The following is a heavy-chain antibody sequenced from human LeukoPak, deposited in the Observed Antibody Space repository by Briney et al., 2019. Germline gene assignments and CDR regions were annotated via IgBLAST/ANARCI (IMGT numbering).Heavy chain of an antibody. J-gene: IGHJ6*03. D-gene: IGHD3-10*01. CDR1: GYTFTSYD. Sequence: ASVKVSCKASGYTFTSYDINWVRQATGQGLEWMGWMNPNSGNTGYAQKFQGRVTMTRNTSISTAYMKLSSLRSEDTAVYYCARGRDYYGSGSHLGPPRPARDYYMDVWGKGTTVTVSS. CDR3: ARGRDYYGSGSHLGPPRPARDYYMDV. CDR2: MNPNSGNT. V-gene: IGHV1-8*01.